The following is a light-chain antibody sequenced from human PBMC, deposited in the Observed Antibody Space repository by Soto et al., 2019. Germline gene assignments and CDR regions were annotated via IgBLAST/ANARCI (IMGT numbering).Light chain of an antibody. CDR2: YNN. CDR3: AAWDDTLKRYV. CDR1: NSNIASNT. J-gene: IGLJ1*01. Sequence: QSVLTQPPSASETPGQTVSISCSGSNSNIASNTVNWYQHHPGTAPKLLIYYNNQRPPGVPDRFSGSKSGTSASLAISGLQSEDESDYYCAAWDDTLKRYVFGTGTKVTVL. V-gene: IGLV1-44*01.